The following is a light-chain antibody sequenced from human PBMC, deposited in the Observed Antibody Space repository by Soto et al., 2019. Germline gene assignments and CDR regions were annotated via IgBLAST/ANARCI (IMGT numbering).Light chain of an antibody. J-gene: IGKJ2*01. CDR3: QQYGSSPLYT. CDR1: QSVSSY. CDR2: DAS. V-gene: IGKV3-20*01. Sequence: EIVLTQSPATLSLSPGERATLSCRASQSVSSYLAWYQQKPGQAPRLLIYDASNRATGIPARFSGSGSGTDFTLTISRLEPEDFAVYYCQQYGSSPLYTFGHGTKLEIK.